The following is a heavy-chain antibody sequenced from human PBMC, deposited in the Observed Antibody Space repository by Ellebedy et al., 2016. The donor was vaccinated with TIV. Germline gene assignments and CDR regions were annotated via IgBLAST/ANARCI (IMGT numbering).Heavy chain of an antibody. CDR1: GFTFSDYQ. V-gene: IGHV3-11*06. Sequence: GESLKISCAASGFTFSDYQTSWLRQAPGKGLEWVSYITSSSSNTNYADSVKGRFTISRDNSKNSLYLQMNSLRAEDTAVYYCARDSEYSSIWNGNSFDIWGQGTMVTVSS. J-gene: IGHJ3*02. CDR3: ARDSEYSSIWNGNSFDI. D-gene: IGHD6-13*01. CDR2: ITSSSSNT.